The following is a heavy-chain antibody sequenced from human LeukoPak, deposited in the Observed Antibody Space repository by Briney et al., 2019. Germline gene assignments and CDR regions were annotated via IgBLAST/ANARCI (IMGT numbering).Heavy chain of an antibody. V-gene: IGHV3-23*01. CDR1: GFTFGSYA. CDR2: ISGSGGST. D-gene: IGHD3-16*01. CDR3: AKVRGSPRQAFDI. J-gene: IGHJ3*02. Sequence: GGSLRLSCAASGFTFGSYAMSWVRQAPGKGLEWVSAISGSGGSTYYADSVRGRFTTSRDNSKNTLYLQMNSLRAEDTAVYYCAKVRGSPRQAFDIWGQGTMVTVSS.